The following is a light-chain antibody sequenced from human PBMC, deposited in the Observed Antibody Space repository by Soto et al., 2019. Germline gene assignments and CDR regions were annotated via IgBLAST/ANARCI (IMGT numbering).Light chain of an antibody. CDR2: AAS. Sequence: MHSPKTLGVSPGEVATLCCSARQSVTSNLAWYQQKRGQAPRLLIYAASSRATGVPDRFSGSGSGTEFTLTISSLQSEDFAVYYCQQYNSWPPISFGEGTRLEIK. J-gene: IGKJ5*01. CDR1: QSVTSN. CDR3: QQYNSWPPIS. V-gene: IGKV3D-15*01.